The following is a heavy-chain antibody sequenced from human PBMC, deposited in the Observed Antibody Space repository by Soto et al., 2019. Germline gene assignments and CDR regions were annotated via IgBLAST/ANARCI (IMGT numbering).Heavy chain of an antibody. CDR2: IYFTGKA. Sequence: SETLSLTCTVSGDSIRDGGYYWVWIRQRPGQGLEWMGYIYFTGKANYNPSLENRLTMSVDMSRRQLYLRLTSVTAADTAVYFCAKDPSPQPIPAVTPGWFDPWGQGIAVTVSS. V-gene: IGHV4-31*03. CDR1: GDSIRDGGYY. D-gene: IGHD4-4*01. J-gene: IGHJ5*02. CDR3: AKDPSPQPIPAVTPGWFDP.